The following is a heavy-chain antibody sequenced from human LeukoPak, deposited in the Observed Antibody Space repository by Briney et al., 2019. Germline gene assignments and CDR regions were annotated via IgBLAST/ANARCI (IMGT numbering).Heavy chain of an antibody. D-gene: IGHD2-15*01. CDR3: AREGGYCSGGSCAYYFDY. Sequence: SVKVSCKASGGTFSSYAISWVRQAPGQGLEWKGGIIPIFGTANYAQKFQGRVTITADESTSTAYMELSSLRSEDTAVYYCAREGGYCSGGSCAYYFDYWGQGTLVTVSS. CDR1: GGTFSSYA. CDR2: IIPIFGTA. V-gene: IGHV1-69*13. J-gene: IGHJ4*02.